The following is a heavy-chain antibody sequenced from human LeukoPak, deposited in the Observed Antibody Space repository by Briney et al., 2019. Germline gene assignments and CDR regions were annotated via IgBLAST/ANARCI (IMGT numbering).Heavy chain of an antibody. CDR2: IYYSGST. J-gene: IGHJ6*03. V-gene: IGHV4-39*01. Sequence: SETLSLTCTVSGGSISSSSYYWGWIRQPPGKGLEWIGSIYYSGSTYYNPSLKSRVTISLDAPNNQFSLKLTSVTAADTAVYYCARHADSSGYYYYYYYMDVWGKGTTVTVSS. CDR1: GGSISSSSYY. D-gene: IGHD3-22*01. CDR3: ARHADSSGYYYYYYYMDV.